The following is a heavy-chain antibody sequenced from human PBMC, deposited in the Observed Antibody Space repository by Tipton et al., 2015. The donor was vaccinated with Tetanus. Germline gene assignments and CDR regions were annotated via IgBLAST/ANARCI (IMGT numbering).Heavy chain of an antibody. CDR3: ARVGYYYYYMDV. D-gene: IGHD3-22*01. CDR1: VGSISSGDYY. CDR2: IYKSGNT. V-gene: IGHV4-30-4*01. Sequence: TLSLTCTVSVGSISSGDYYWSWVRQSPGEGLEWIGHIYKSGNTYYKPSLKSRVVISIDASKNQFSLKLNSMTAADTAVYYCARVGYYYYYMDVGGKGTTVAVSS. J-gene: IGHJ6*03.